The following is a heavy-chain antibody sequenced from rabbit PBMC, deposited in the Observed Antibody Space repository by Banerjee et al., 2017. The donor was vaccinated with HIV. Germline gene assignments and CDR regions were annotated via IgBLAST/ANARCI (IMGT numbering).Heavy chain of an antibody. V-gene: IGHV1S40*01. CDR2: IDTGDSAT. CDR1: GFSFSSSYW. CDR3: ARAGDVSYWKMYFNL. D-gene: IGHD8-1*01. J-gene: IGHJ4*01. Sequence: QSLEESGGDLVKPGASLTLTCTASGFSFSSSYWICWVRQAPGKGLEWIACIDTGDSATYYASWAKGRFTISKTSSTTVTLQMTSLTAADTATYFCARAGDVSYWKMYFNLWGPGTLVTVS.